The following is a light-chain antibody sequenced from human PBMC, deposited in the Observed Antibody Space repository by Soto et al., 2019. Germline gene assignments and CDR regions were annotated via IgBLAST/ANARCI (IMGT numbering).Light chain of an antibody. J-gene: IGKJ1*01. Sequence: DIQMTQSPSTLSASVGERVTITCRATQSIGSWLAWYQQKPGKAPNLLIYHASSLESGVPSSFSGSGSGSEFTLTISSLQPDDFSTYYGQHYNSHLWTFGQGTKVEIK. V-gene: IGKV1-5*01. CDR1: QSIGSW. CDR2: HAS. CDR3: QHYNSHLWT.